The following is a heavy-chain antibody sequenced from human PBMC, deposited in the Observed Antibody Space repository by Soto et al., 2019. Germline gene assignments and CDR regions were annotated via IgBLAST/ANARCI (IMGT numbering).Heavy chain of an antibody. Sequence: QVQLVQSGAEVKKPGSSVRVSCKTSGDTFSRYTVNWVRQAPRQGLEWMGGIIPRFGTTNYAPTVQDRVTITAEESMNTVYMELSSLRSEDTALYYCARGRGLYNSGRSQLDYWGQGTLVTVSS. V-gene: IGHV1-69*01. CDR2: IIPRFGTT. CDR3: ARGRGLYNSGRSQLDY. D-gene: IGHD1-1*01. J-gene: IGHJ4*02. CDR1: GDTFSRYT.